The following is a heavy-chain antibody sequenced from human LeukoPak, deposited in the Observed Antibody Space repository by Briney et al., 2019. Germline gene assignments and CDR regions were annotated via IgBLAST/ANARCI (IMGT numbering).Heavy chain of an antibody. J-gene: IGHJ4*02. V-gene: IGHV1-69*04. Sequence: SVTVSCKASGGTFSSYAISWVRQAPGQGLEWMGRIIPILGIANYAQKFQGRVTITADKSTSTAYMELSSLRSEDTAVYYCARQKTSDSSSWYMDYWGQGTLVTVSS. CDR1: GGTFSSYA. D-gene: IGHD6-13*01. CDR3: ARQKTSDSSSWYMDY. CDR2: IIPILGIA.